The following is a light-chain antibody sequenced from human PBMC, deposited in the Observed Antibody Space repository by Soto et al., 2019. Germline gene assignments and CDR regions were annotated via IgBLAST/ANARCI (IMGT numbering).Light chain of an antibody. CDR1: QSVSSN. CDR3: QQYNNWPPVT. J-gene: IGKJ5*01. CDR2: GAS. Sequence: EIVMTQAPATLSVSPVERATLSCRARQSVSSNLAWYQQKPGQAPRLLIYGASTRATGIPARFSGSGSGTEFTLTLSSLQSEDFAVYYCQQYNNWPPVTFGQGTRLEMK. V-gene: IGKV3-15*01.